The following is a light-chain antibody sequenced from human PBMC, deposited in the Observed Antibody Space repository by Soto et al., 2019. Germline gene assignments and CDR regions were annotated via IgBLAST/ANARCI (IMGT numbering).Light chain of an antibody. CDR3: CSYAGSSTWV. CDR2: EVS. Sequence: QSVLTQPASVSGSPGQSITISCTGTRSDVGSYNLVSWYQQHAGKAPKLMISEVSKRPSGISNRFSGSKSGNTASLTISGLQAEDEGDYYCCSYAGSSTWVFGGGTKLTVL. CDR1: RSDVGSYNL. J-gene: IGLJ3*02. V-gene: IGLV2-23*02.